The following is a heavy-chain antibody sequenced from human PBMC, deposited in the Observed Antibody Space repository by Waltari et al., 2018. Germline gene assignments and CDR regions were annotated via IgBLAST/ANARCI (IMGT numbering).Heavy chain of an antibody. Sequence: QVQLQESGPGLVKPSETLSLTCTVSGGSISSYYWSWIRLPPGKGVDWIGYIDYSGSTNYNPSLKSRVTISVDTSKNQFSLKLSSVTAADTAVYYCARESSWFWFDPWGQGTLVTVSS. CDR2: IDYSGST. J-gene: IGHJ5*02. CDR1: GGSISSYY. V-gene: IGHV4-59*01. CDR3: ARESSWFWFDP. D-gene: IGHD2-2*01.